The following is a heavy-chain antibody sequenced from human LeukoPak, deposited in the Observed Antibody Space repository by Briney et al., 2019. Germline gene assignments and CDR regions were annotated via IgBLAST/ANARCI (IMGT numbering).Heavy chain of an antibody. CDR1: GYTYTGYY. Sequence: ASVKVSCKASGYTYTGYYMHWVRQAPGQALEWMGYIYPNSGATKYAQKFQGRVTMTRDTSISTAYMELSGLRSHYTAVYYCGTLLSNGPFDYWGQGSLVTVSS. CDR2: IYPNSGAT. J-gene: IGHJ4*02. CDR3: GTLLSNGPFDY. V-gene: IGHV1-2*02.